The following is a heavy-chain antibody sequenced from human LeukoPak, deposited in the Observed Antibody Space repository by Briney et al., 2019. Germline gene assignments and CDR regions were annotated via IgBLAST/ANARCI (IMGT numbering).Heavy chain of an antibody. Sequence: SETLSLTCTVSGGSISSYYWSWIRQPAGKGLEWIGRIYTSGSTNYNPSLKSRVTMPVDTSKNQFSLKLSSVTAADTAVYYCARSGYDSSGAHYYFDYWGQGTLVTVSS. CDR2: IYTSGST. J-gene: IGHJ4*02. V-gene: IGHV4-4*07. CDR1: GGSISSYY. D-gene: IGHD3-22*01. CDR3: ARSGYDSSGAHYYFDY.